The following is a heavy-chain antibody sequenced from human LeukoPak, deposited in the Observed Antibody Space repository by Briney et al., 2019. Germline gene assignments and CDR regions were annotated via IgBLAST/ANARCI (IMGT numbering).Heavy chain of an antibody. J-gene: IGHJ4*02. Sequence: PSQTLSLTCTVSGGSISGGAYYWSWIRQHPGKGLEWIGYIYNSGSTYYNPARRSRVTISVDTSKNQVSLKLSSVTAADTAVYYCARRGNSKASDYWGQGTLVTVTS. V-gene: IGHV4-31*03. D-gene: IGHD4-23*01. CDR1: GGSISGGAYY. CDR3: ARRGNSKASDY. CDR2: IYNSGST.